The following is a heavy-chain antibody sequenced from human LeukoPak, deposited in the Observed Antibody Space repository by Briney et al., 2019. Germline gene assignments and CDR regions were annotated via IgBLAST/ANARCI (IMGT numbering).Heavy chain of an antibody. CDR1: GGSISSYY. D-gene: IGHD6-19*01. Sequence: SETLSLTWTVSGGSISSYYWSWIRQPAGKGLEWIGRIYTSGSTNYNPSLKSRVTMSVDTSKNQFSLKLSSVTAADTAVYYCARMGSSGWYEENWFDPWGQGTLVTVSS. CDR3: ARMGSSGWYEENWFDP. J-gene: IGHJ5*02. CDR2: IYTSGST. V-gene: IGHV4-4*07.